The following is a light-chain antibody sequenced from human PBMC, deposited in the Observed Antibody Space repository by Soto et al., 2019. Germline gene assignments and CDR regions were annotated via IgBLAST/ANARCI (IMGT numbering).Light chain of an antibody. CDR2: EVS. CDR3: CSYAGNSGV. CDR1: SSDVGSYHF. Sequence: QSVLTQPASVSGSPGQSIIISCTGTSSDVGSYHFVSWYQQHPGKAPKLMIYEVSKRPSGVSNRFSGSKSGNTASLTISGLQPEDEADYSCCSYAGNSGVFGGGTQLTVL. V-gene: IGLV2-23*02. J-gene: IGLJ3*02.